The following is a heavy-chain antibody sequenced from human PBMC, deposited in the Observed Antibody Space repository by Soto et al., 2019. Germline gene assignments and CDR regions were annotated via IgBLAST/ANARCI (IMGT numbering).Heavy chain of an antibody. J-gene: IGHJ6*02. Sequence: GGSLRLSCAASGFTFSSYDMHWVRQATGKGLEWVSAIGTAGDTYYPGSVKGRFTISRENAKNSLYLQMNSLRAGDTAVYYCARGIAARPPRYYYGMDVWGQGTTVTVS. D-gene: IGHD6-6*01. CDR2: IGTAGDT. CDR1: GFTFSSYD. CDR3: ARGIAARPPRYYYGMDV. V-gene: IGHV3-13*01.